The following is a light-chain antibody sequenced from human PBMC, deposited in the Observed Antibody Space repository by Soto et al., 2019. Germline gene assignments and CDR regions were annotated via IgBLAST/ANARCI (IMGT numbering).Light chain of an antibody. J-gene: IGKJ3*01. CDR1: QGISNY. CDR2: AAS. V-gene: IGKV1-27*01. Sequence: DIQMTQSPSSLSASVGDRVTITCRASQGISNYLAWSQQKPWKVPKLLIYAASTFQSAVTSLFSGSGSGTDFTLTISSLQPKDVATYYDEKDNSCPPTFGPVTKVDIK. CDR3: EKDNSCPPT.